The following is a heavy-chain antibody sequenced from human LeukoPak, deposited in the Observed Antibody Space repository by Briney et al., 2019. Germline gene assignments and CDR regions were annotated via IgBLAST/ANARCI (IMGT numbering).Heavy chain of an antibody. D-gene: IGHD3-10*01. CDR2: IGPYNGNT. J-gene: IGHJ4*02. Sequence: VASVKVSCKASGYTFTSYGISWVRQAPGQGLEWMGWIGPYNGNTNYAQNLQGRATMTTDTSTSTAYMELGSLGSDDTAVYYCARDQDSLVRGVIGYWGQGTLVTVSS. CDR1: GYTFTSYG. CDR3: ARDQDSLVRGVIGY. V-gene: IGHV1-18*01.